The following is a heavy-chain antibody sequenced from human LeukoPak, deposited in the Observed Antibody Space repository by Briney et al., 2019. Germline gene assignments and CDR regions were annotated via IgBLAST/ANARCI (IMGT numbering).Heavy chain of an antibody. CDR3: AKTNMIVVSPGDFDL. V-gene: IGHV3-23*01. J-gene: IGHJ2*01. D-gene: IGHD3-22*01. CDR2: ISGSGDST. Sequence: GGTLRLSCAASGFTFSSYGMSWVRQAPGKGLEWVSAISGSGDSTYYADSVKGRFTISRDNSKNTLYLQMNSLRAEDTALYYCAKTNMIVVSPGDFDLWGRGTLVTVSS. CDR1: GFTFSSYG.